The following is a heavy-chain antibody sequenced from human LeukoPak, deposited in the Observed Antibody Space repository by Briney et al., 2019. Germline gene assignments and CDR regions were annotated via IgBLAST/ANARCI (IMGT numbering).Heavy chain of an antibody. D-gene: IGHD6-13*01. CDR3: AREVVAAPGTVDY. Sequence: MTAETLSLTCTVSGDSISNYYWSWIRQPPGKGLEWIGYIYYSGSTNYNPSLKSRVTISVDTSKNQFSLKLSSFTAADTAVYYCAREVVAAPGTVDYWGQGTLVTVSS. J-gene: IGHJ4*01. CDR2: IYYSGST. V-gene: IGHV4-59*01. CDR1: GDSISNYY.